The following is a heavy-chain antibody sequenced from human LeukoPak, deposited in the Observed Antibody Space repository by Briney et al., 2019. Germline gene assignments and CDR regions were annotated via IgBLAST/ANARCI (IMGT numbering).Heavy chain of an antibody. CDR2: IYYSGST. J-gene: IGHJ4*02. V-gene: IGHV4-39*01. D-gene: IGHD6-13*01. Sequence: SETLSLTCTVSGGSISSSSYYWGWIRQPPGKGLEWIGSIYYSGSTYYNPSLKSRVTISVDTSKNQFSLKLTSVTAADTAVYYCTRHRDSSNWYEDYWGQGTLVTVSS. CDR1: GGSISSSSYY. CDR3: TRHRDSSNWYEDY.